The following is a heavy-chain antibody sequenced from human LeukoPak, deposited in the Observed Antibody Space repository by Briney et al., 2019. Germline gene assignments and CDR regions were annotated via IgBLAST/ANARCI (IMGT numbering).Heavy chain of an antibody. V-gene: IGHV4-59*01. CDR2: IYYSGYT. CDR1: GGSISTYY. J-gene: IGHJ6*03. D-gene: IGHD5-12*01. Sequence: ETSETLSLTCTVSGGSISTYYWSWFRQPPGKGLEWIGYIYYSGYTNYIPSLKSRVTISLDTSKNQFSLSLSSVTAADTAVYYCARFYSGYGNYYYYMDVWGKGTTVTVSS. CDR3: ARFYSGYGNYYYYMDV.